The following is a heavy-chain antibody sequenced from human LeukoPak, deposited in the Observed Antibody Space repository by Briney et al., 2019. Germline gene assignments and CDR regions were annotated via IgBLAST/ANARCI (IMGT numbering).Heavy chain of an antibody. D-gene: IGHD1-26*01. CDR1: GFTFSSYS. Sequence: GGSLRLSCTASGFTFSSYSMNWVRQAPGKGLEWVSSISSSGNYIDYADSVKGRFTVSRDNAKNSLYLQMNSLRAEDTAMYYCARADLSGSYFHPHFLDYWGQGTLVTVSS. V-gene: IGHV3-21*01. CDR2: ISSSGNYI. J-gene: IGHJ4*02. CDR3: ARADLSGSYFHPHFLDY.